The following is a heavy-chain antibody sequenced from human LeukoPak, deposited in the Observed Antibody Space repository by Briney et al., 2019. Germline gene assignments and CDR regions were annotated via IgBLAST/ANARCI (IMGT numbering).Heavy chain of an antibody. CDR1: GGSFSDYY. Sequence: SETLSLTCAVYGGSFSDYYWSWIRQPPGKGLEWIGEINHSGSTNYNPSLKSRVTISVDTSKNQFSLKLSSVTAADTAVYYCARRTPYGSGSYTAPYYYYYGMDVWGQGTTVTVSS. D-gene: IGHD3-10*01. CDR3: ARRTPYGSGSYTAPYYYYYGMDV. J-gene: IGHJ6*02. V-gene: IGHV4-34*01. CDR2: INHSGST.